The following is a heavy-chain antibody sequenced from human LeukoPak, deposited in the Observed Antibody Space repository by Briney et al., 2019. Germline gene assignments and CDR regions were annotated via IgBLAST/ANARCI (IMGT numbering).Heavy chain of an antibody. V-gene: IGHV3-23*01. D-gene: IGHD6-19*01. CDR1: GFTFSSYA. CDR3: ANSLAVTGLFDY. J-gene: IGHJ4*02. CDR2: VSGSGGGT. Sequence: GSLRLSCAASGFTFSSYAMSWVRQAPGKGLEWVSVVSGSGGGTYYADSVKGRFTISRDNSKNTLYLQMNSLRADDTAVYFCANSLAVTGLFDYWGQGTLVTVSS.